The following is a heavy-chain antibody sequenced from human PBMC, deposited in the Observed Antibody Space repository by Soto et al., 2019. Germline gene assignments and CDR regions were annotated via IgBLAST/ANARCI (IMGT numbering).Heavy chain of an antibody. D-gene: IGHD3-16*01. V-gene: IGHV1-18*01. J-gene: IGHJ3*02. CDR3: ARVGEWTHAFDI. CDR2: ISAYNGNT. Sequence: ASVEVCCKDSGYTFTSYGISWVRQAPGQGLEWMGWISAYNGNTNYAQKLQGRVTMTTDTSTSTAYMELRSLRSDDTAVYYCARVGEWTHAFDIWGQGTMVTVSS. CDR1: GYTFTSYG.